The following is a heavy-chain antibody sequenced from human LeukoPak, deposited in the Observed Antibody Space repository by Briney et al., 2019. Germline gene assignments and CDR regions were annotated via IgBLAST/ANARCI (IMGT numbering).Heavy chain of an antibody. CDR3: AKRMRENNRVAGEVAFDI. V-gene: IGHV3-23*01. D-gene: IGHD6-19*01. CDR2: ISGSGGST. J-gene: IGHJ3*02. CDR1: GFTFSSYA. Sequence: GGSLRLSCAASGFTFSSYAMSWVRQAPGKGLEWVSAISGSGGSTYYADSVKGRFTISRDNSKNTLYLQMSSLRAEDTAVYYCAKRMRENNRVAGEVAFDIWGQGTMVTVSS.